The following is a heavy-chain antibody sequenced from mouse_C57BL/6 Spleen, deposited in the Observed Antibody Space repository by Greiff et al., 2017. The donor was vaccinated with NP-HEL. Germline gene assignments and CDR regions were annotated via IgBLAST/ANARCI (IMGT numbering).Heavy chain of an antibody. D-gene: IGHD1-1*01. J-gene: IGHJ3*01. CDR2: IYPGSGST. CDR3: ARGATTVVDWFAY. CDR1: GYTFTSYW. V-gene: IGHV1-55*01. Sequence: QVQLQQSGAELVKPGASVKMSCKASGYTFTSYWITWVKQRPGQGLEWIGDIYPGSGSTNYNEKFKSKATLTVDTSSSTAYMQLSSLTSEDSAVYYCARGATTVVDWFAYWGQGTLVTVSA.